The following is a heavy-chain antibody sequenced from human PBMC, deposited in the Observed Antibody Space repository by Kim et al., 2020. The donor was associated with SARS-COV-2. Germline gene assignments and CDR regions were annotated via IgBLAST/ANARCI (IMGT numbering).Heavy chain of an antibody. Sequence: ASVKVSCKASGYTFTGYYMHWVRQAPGQGLEWMGRINPNSGGTNYAQKFQGRVTMTRDTSISTAYMELSRLRSDDTAVYYCASVEKVPTSAGPKYGSGLISDYWGQGTLVTVSS. D-gene: IGHD3-10*01. CDR3: ASVEKVPTSAGPKYGSGLISDY. V-gene: IGHV1-2*06. CDR2: INPNSGGT. J-gene: IGHJ4*02. CDR1: GYTFTGYY.